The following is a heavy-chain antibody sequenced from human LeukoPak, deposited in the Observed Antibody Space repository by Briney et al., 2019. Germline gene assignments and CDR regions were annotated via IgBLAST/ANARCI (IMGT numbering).Heavy chain of an antibody. CDR2: ISSTDAGT. V-gene: IGHV3-23*01. Sequence: GGSLRLSCAASGFSLSSYAMSWVRQAPGKGLEWVSAISSTDAGTYHADSVRGRFTISRDNAKNSLYLQMNSLRAADTALYYCAKDIDYGEGLDYWGQGTLVTVSS. CDR3: AKDIDYGEGLDY. J-gene: IGHJ4*02. CDR1: GFSLSSYA. D-gene: IGHD4-17*01.